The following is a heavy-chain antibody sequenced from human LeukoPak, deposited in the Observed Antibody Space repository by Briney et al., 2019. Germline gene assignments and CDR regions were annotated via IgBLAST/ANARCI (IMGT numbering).Heavy chain of an antibody. CDR3: ARGVDCGAFTFDL. D-gene: IGHD2-21*01. Sequence: PSETLSLTCTVSGGSIRSHCWSWIRQPPRKGLEWIGYVYYSGSTTNYNPSLKSRVTISVDTSKNQLSLKLSSVTAADTAVYYCARGVDCGAFTFDLWGQGTMVTVSS. J-gene: IGHJ3*01. CDR1: GGSIRSHC. CDR2: VYYSGSTT. V-gene: IGHV4-59*11.